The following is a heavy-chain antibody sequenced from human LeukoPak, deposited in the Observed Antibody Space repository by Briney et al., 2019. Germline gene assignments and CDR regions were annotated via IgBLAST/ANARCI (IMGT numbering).Heavy chain of an antibody. Sequence: PSGTLSLTCTVSGGSISSYSWSWIRQPPGKGLEWIAYIYYSGSTDYNPSLKSRVTISVDSSKNQFSLKLSSVTAADTAVYYCASTGAGKWSWFDPRGQGTLVTV. CDR1: GGSISSYS. J-gene: IGHJ5*02. D-gene: IGHD6-19*01. CDR2: IYYSGST. V-gene: IGHV4-59*08. CDR3: ASTGAGKWSWFDP.